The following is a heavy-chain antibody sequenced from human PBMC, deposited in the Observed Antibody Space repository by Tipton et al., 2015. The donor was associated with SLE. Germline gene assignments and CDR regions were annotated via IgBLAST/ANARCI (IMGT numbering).Heavy chain of an antibody. J-gene: IGHJ4*02. CDR3: ARGLFGGSYDY. CDR2: IYYSGST. CDR1: GGSISSYY. Sequence: TLSLTCTVPGGSISSYYWSWIRQPPGKGLEWIGHIYYSGSTNYNPSLKSRVTISVDTSKNQFSLKLSSVTAADTAVYYCARGLFGGSYDYWGQGTLVTVSS. V-gene: IGHV4-59*12. D-gene: IGHD1-26*01.